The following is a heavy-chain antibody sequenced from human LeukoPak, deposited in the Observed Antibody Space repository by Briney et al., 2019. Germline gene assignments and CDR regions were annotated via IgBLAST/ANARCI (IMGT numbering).Heavy chain of an antibody. CDR3: ARDLIQGFWSGYSPRRPNYYYYYMDV. CDR1: GYTFTSYD. V-gene: IGHV1-18*01. CDR2: ISAYNGNT. D-gene: IGHD3-3*01. J-gene: IGHJ6*03. Sequence: GASVKVSCKTSGYTFTSYDITWVRQAPGQGLEWMGWISAYNGNTNYAQKLQGRVTMTTDTSTSTAYMELRSLRSDDPAVYYCARDLIQGFWSGYSPRRPNYYYYYMDVWGKGTRSPSP.